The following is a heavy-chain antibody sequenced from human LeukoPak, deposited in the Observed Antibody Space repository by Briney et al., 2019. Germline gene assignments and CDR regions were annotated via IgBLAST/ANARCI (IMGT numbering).Heavy chain of an antibody. CDR1: GGSISSYY. D-gene: IGHD6-19*01. V-gene: IGHV4-59*12. CDR3: AREKSDGSGWYYYAFDI. J-gene: IGHJ3*02. Sequence: SETLSLTCTVSGGSISSYYWSWIRQPPGKGLEWIGYIYYSGSTNYNPSLKSRVTMSVDTSKNQFSLKLSSVTAADTAVYYCAREKSDGSGWYYYAFDIWGQGTMVTVSS. CDR2: IYYSGST.